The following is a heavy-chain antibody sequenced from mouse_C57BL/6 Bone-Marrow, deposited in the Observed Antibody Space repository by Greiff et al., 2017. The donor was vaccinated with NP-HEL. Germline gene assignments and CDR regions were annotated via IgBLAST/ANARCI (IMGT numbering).Heavy chain of an antibody. CDR2: IYPRSGNT. CDR3: ARGDYEPPFAY. D-gene: IGHD2-4*01. V-gene: IGHV1-81*01. CDR1: GYTFTSYG. Sequence: VQGVESGAELARPGASVKLSCKASGYTFTSYGISWVKQRTGQGLEWIGEIYPRSGNTYYNEKFKGKATLTADKSSSTAYMELRSLTSEDSAVYFCARGDYEPPFAYWGQGTLVTVSA. J-gene: IGHJ3*01.